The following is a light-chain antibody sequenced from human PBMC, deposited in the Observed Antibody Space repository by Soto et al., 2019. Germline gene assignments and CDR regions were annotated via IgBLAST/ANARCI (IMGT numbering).Light chain of an antibody. CDR2: GGS. Sequence: IGLTQSPVTLSLSPGERATLACTASQSVTSTYLARYQQKPGQSPRLIIDGGSTRASDFPDRLSGGGSGTDSALLIRSVEADDPAGYYSHGHALYSCRVYSFGQGTKV. CDR1: QSVTSTY. J-gene: IGKJ2*03. CDR3: HGHALYSCRVYS. V-gene: IGKV3-20*01.